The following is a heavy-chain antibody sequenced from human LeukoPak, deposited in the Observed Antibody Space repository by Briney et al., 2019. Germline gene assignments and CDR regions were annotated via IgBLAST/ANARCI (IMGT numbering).Heavy chain of an antibody. D-gene: IGHD3-3*02. V-gene: IGHV3-30*04. J-gene: IGHJ4*02. CDR3: TTDISLFDY. Sequence: PGKSLRLSCAASGFTFSNYAIHWVRQAPGKGLEWVAAISYGGNNKYYADSVKGRFTISRDNSKNTLFLQIHSLRAEDTALYYCTTDISLFDYWGQGTLVTVSS. CDR2: ISYGGNNK. CDR1: GFTFSNYA.